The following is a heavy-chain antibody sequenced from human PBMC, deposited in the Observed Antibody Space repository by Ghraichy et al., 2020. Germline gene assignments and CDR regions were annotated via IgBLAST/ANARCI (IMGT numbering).Heavy chain of an antibody. V-gene: IGHV3-21*01. CDR3: ARDRLAVAATDWFDP. Sequence: GGSLKLSCAASGFTFSSYSMNWVRQAPGKGLEWVSSISSSSSYIYYADSVKGRFTISRDNAKKSLYLQMNSLRAEDTAVYYCARDRLAVAATDWFDPWGQGALVTVSS. CDR2: ISSSSSYI. D-gene: IGHD6-19*01. CDR1: GFTFSSYS. J-gene: IGHJ5*02.